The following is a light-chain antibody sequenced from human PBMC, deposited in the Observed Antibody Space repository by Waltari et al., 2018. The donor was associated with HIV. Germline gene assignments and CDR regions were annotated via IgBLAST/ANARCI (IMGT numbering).Light chain of an antibody. Sequence: EIVLTQSPGILSLSPGERATLSCRASQSISSNYLAWYQQKPGQAPRLLIYGASSRATGIPDRFRGSGSGTDFTLTISRLEPEDFAVYYCQHYGSSSAFGQGTKVEIK. CDR3: QHYGSSSA. J-gene: IGKJ1*01. CDR1: QSISSNY. CDR2: GAS. V-gene: IGKV3-20*01.